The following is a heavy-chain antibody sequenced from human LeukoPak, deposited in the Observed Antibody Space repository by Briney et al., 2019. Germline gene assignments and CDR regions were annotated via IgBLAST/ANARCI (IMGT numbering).Heavy chain of an antibody. CDR3: AREGTDTIFGVKYYYYMDV. J-gene: IGHJ6*03. Sequence: AAVTVSCKASGYTFTTYGFNWVRQAPGQGLEWMGWISAYDYRTRYAQKFQGRVTLTTDRSTNTAYMELRSLRSDDTAVYYCAREGTDTIFGVKYYYYMDVWGKGTSVTVFS. CDR2: ISAYDYRT. V-gene: IGHV1-18*01. D-gene: IGHD3-3*01. CDR1: GYTFTTYG.